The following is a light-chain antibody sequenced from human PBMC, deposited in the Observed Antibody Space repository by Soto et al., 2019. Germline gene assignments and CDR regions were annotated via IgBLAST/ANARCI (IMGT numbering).Light chain of an antibody. CDR1: QTIGRY. CDR3: QQSFITPHT. V-gene: IGKV1-39*01. J-gene: IGKJ2*01. CDR2: AGS. Sequence: DIQMTQSPSSLSASGGDRVTITCRASQTIGRYLNWYQQQPGKAPKLLIYAGSNLQSGVPSRFSGTGSGTDFTLTISSLRPEDFATYYCQQSFITPHTFGQGTKVDIK.